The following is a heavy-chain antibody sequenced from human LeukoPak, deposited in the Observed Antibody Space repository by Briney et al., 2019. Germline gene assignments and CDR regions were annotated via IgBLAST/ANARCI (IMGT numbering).Heavy chain of an antibody. D-gene: IGHD6-6*01. CDR3: ARWRIAARAFDY. V-gene: IGHV3-23*01. CDR1: GFTFSSYA. J-gene: IGHJ4*02. CDR2: ISGSGGNT. Sequence: GGCLRLSCVASGFTFSSYAMSWVRQAPGKGLEWVSTISGSGGNTYYADSVKGRFTISRDNSKNTLYLQMNSLRAEDTAVYYCARWRIAARAFDYWGQGTLVTVSS.